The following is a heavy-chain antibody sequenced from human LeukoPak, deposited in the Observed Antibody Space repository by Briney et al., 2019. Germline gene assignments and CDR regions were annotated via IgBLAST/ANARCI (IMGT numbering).Heavy chain of an antibody. D-gene: IGHD4-17*01. V-gene: IGHV3-53*01. Sequence: GGSLRLSCAASGFSVSNNYMSWVRQAPGKGLECVSVIYSGGSTYYADSVKGRFTISRDNSKNTVYLQMNNLRPEDTAVYYCARGGTVTGYYYYYYMDVWGKGTTVTVSS. CDR1: GFSVSNNY. J-gene: IGHJ6*03. CDR2: IYSGGST. CDR3: ARGGTVTGYYYYYYMDV.